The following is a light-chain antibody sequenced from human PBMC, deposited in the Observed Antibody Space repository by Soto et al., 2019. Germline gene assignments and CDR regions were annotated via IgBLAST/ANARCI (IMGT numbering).Light chain of an antibody. CDR3: AAWDDILNGWV. J-gene: IGLJ3*02. V-gene: IGLV1-40*01. Sequence: QSVLTQPPSVSGAPGQRVTISCTGSSSNIGAGYDVHWYQQRPGTAPKLLIFGNNNRPSGVPDRFSGSKSGTSASLAISGLQSEDEADYYCAAWDDILNGWVFGGGTKLTVL. CDR2: GNN. CDR1: SSNIGAGYD.